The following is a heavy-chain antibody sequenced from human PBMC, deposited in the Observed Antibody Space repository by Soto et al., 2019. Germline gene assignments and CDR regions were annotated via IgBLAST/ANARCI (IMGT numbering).Heavy chain of an antibody. V-gene: IGHV1-69*06. CDR3: ARGVYGSGNYYTGPSAFDI. D-gene: IGHD3-10*01. J-gene: IGHJ3*02. CDR2: TIPVFNTA. CDR1: GGTLSDHG. Sequence: QVQLEQSGAEVKKPGSSVKISCKASGGTLSDHGVSWLRQAPGQGLEWVGGTIPVFNTANYAPKFQGRVTIAADKSTNIAYLELGSLRSDDTAFYYCARGVYGSGNYYTGPSAFDIWGQGTRVIVSS.